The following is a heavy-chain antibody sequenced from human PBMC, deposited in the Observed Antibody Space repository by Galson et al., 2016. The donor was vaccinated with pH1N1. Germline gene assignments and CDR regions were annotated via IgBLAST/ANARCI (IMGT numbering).Heavy chain of an antibody. V-gene: IGHV3-9*01. CDR3: VKDVSATYYFDF. Sequence: SLRLSCAASGFTFGDYDMHWVRLAPGKGLEWVSRISWNSATAAYADSVKGRFTISRDNTKNSLSLEMNSLTAEDTAFYYCVKDVSATYYFDFWGQGALVTVSS. CDR2: ISWNSATA. CDR1: GFTFGDYD. D-gene: IGHD3-16*01. J-gene: IGHJ4*02.